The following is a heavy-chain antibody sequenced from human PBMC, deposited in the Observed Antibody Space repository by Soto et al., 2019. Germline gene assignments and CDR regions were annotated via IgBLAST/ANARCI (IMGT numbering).Heavy chain of an antibody. CDR1: GGTFNNYA. D-gene: IGHD5-12*01. Sequence: QVQLVQSGAEVKKPGSSVKVSCKASGGTFNNYAISWVRQAPGQGLEWMGGIIPIIGTADYAHKFQGRLAISAEESTGTTFMELRSLRSEDTALYYCARGGVDVVATSAFDYWGQGTLVTVSS. CDR2: IIPIIGTA. CDR3: ARGGVDVVATSAFDY. V-gene: IGHV1-69*01. J-gene: IGHJ4*02.